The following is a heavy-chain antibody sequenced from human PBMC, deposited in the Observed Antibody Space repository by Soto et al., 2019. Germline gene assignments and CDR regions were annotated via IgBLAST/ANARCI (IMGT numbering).Heavy chain of an antibody. CDR2: IYHSGST. V-gene: IGHV4-4*02. CDR1: GGSISSSNW. D-gene: IGHD3-3*01. J-gene: IGHJ4*02. Sequence: SEPLSLTCAVSGGSISSSNWWSWVRQPPGKGLEWIGEIYHSGSTNYNPSLKSRVTISVDKSKNQFSLKLSSVTAADTAVYYCARLRGLEFYFDYWGQGTLVTVSS. CDR3: ARLRGLEFYFDY.